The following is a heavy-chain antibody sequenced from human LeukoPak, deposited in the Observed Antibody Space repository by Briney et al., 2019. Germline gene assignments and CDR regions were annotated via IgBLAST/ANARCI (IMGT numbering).Heavy chain of an antibody. D-gene: IGHD5-24*01. Sequence: GASVKVSCKASGYTFTRYYMHRVRQAPGQRLEWMGIINPSGGSTRYAQKFQGRVTMTRDPSTSTVYMELSSLGSEDTAVYYCSRDAEMATNPDYWGQGTLVTVSS. CDR2: INPSGGST. J-gene: IGHJ4*02. CDR1: GYTFTRYY. V-gene: IGHV1-46*01. CDR3: SRDAEMATNPDY.